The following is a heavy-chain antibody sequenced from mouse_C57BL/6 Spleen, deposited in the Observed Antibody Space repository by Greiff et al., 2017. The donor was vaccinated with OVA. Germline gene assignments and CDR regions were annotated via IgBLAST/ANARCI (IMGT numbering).Heavy chain of an antibody. Sequence: EVMLVESGGGLVQPGGSLKLSCAASGFTFSDYYLYWVRQTPEKRLEWVATISNGGGSTYYPDTVKGRFTISRDNAKNTLFLQMSRLKSEDTAMYYCARLFITTVVGYFDVWGTGTTVTVSS. J-gene: IGHJ1*03. CDR1: GFTFSDYY. V-gene: IGHV5-12*01. CDR3: ARLFITTVVGYFDV. CDR2: ISNGGGST. D-gene: IGHD1-1*01.